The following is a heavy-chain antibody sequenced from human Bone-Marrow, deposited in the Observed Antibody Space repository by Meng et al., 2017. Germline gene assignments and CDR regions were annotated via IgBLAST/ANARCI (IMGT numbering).Heavy chain of an antibody. D-gene: IGHD6-13*01. Sequence: GSLRLSCTVSGGSISSYYWSWIRQPPGKGLEWIGYIYYSGSTNYNPSLKSRVTISVDTSKNQFSLKLSSVTAADTAVYYCAGERGGAAAGTHGIDYWGQGTLVTVSS. CDR1: GGSISSYY. V-gene: IGHV4-59*01. CDR2: IYYSGST. J-gene: IGHJ4*01. CDR3: AGERGGAAAGTHGIDY.